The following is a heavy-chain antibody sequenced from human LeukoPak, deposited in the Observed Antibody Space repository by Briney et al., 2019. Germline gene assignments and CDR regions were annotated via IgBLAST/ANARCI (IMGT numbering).Heavy chain of an antibody. Sequence: PGGSLRLSCAASGFTFSSYAMSWVRQAPGEGLEWVSAISGSGGSTYYADSVKGRFTISRDNSKNTLYLRMNSLRAEDTAVYYCAKAIWSKDAFDIWGQGTMVTVSS. CDR3: AKAIWSKDAFDI. D-gene: IGHD3-10*01. CDR2: ISGSGGST. J-gene: IGHJ3*02. V-gene: IGHV3-23*01. CDR1: GFTFSSYA.